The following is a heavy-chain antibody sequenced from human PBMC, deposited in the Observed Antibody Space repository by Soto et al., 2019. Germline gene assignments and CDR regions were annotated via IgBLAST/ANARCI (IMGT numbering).Heavy chain of an antibody. D-gene: IGHD3-22*01. Sequence: QVQLVQSGAEVKQPGSSVKVSCKASGGSFSSYAISWVRQAPGQGLEWMGGIIPIFGTATYAQKFQGRVTITTDESTSTAYMELSSLRSEDTAVYYRARAPHSYDSSGYFEYWGQGTLVTVSS. CDR1: GGSFSSYA. CDR2: IIPIFGTA. J-gene: IGHJ4*02. V-gene: IGHV1-69*01. CDR3: ARAPHSYDSSGYFEY.